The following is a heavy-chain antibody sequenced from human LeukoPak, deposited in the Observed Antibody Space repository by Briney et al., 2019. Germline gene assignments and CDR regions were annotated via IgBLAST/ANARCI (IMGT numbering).Heavy chain of an antibody. Sequence: ASVKVSCKAPGYTFTSYDINWVRQAPGQGPEWMGVISPSGGSTTYAQKLQGRVTMTTDTSTSTAYMELRSLRSDDTAVYYCARVYSSGWYYYYFDYWGQGTLVTVSS. D-gene: IGHD6-19*01. V-gene: IGHV1-18*01. CDR3: ARVYSSGWYYYYFDY. J-gene: IGHJ4*02. CDR2: ISPSGGST. CDR1: GYTFTSYD.